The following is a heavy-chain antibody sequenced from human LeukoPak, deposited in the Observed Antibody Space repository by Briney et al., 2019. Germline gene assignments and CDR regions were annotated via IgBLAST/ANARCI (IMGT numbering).Heavy chain of an antibody. J-gene: IGHJ4*02. CDR3: AKDRGRDGYNRVYYFDY. CDR2: ISYDGSNK. Sequence: GGSLRLSCAASGFTFSSYSMNWVRQAPGKGLEWVAVISYDGSNKYYADSVKGRFTISRDNSKNTLYLQMNSLRAEDTAVYYCAKDRGRDGYNRVYYFDYWGQGTLVTVSS. D-gene: IGHD5-24*01. V-gene: IGHV3-30*18. CDR1: GFTFSSYS.